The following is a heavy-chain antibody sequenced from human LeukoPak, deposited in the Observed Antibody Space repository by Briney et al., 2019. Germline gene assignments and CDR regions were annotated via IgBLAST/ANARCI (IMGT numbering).Heavy chain of an antibody. CDR2: ISCDGSNK. CDR3: ARDSPDSYGYIFDY. V-gene: IGHV3-30*04. D-gene: IGHD5-18*01. J-gene: IGHJ4*02. Sequence: GRSLRLSCAASGFTFSSYAMHWVRQAPGKGLEWVAVISCDGSNKYYADSVKGRFTISRDNSKNTLYLQMNSLRAEDTAVYYCARDSPDSYGYIFDYWGQGTLVTVSS. CDR1: GFTFSSYA.